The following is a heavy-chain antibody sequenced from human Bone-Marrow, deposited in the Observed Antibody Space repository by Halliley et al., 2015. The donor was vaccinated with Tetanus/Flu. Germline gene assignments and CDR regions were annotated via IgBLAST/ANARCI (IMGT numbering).Heavy chain of an antibody. D-gene: IGHD4-4*01. CDR1: GFTFNTYT. Sequence: SLRLSCAASGFTFNTYTMHWVRQAPGKGLEWVAVISHDGSYKNHADAVKGRVTVSRDNSRNTFYLQMSSLRTADTAVYYCARVLYSTSPAGYYGLDVWGQGTTVTVSS. CDR2: ISHDGSYK. CDR3: ARVLYSTSPAGYYGLDV. V-gene: IGHV3-30*04. J-gene: IGHJ6*02.